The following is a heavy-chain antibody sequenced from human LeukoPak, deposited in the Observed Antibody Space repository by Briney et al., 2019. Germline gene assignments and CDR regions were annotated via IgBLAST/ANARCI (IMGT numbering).Heavy chain of an antibody. J-gene: IGHJ3*02. Sequence: GGSLRLSCAASGFTFDDYAMHWVRHAPGKGVEWVSGISWNSGSIGYADSVRGRFTISRDNAKNTLYLQMNSLRAEDTAVYYCAKDELGSVSYDAFDIWGQGTMVTVSS. D-gene: IGHD1-26*01. V-gene: IGHV3-9*01. CDR2: ISWNSGSI. CDR3: AKDELGSVSYDAFDI. CDR1: GFTFDDYA.